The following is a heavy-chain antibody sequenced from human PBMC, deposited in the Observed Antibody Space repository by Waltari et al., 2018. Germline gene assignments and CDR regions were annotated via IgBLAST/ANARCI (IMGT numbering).Heavy chain of an antibody. J-gene: IGHJ4*02. Sequence: QVQLQESGQGLVKPSGTLSLTCAVSGDSISGNYWWSWVRQSPEKGLEWIGQVHHSGKTHYKPSLQSRGAISVDKPKNQFSLNLNSVTAADTAIDYCAGDRAIGLFFDYWGRGTLVTVSS. CDR3: AGDRAIGLFFDY. V-gene: IGHV4-4*02. D-gene: IGHD2-2*01. CDR1: GDSISGNYW. CDR2: VHHSGKT.